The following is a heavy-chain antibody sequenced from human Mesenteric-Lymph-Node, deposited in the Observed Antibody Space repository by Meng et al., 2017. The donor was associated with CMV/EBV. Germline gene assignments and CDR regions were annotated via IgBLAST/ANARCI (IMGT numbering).Heavy chain of an antibody. V-gene: IGHV2-5*02. D-gene: IGHD2-2*01. CDR1: GFSLSTSGVS. Sequence: CTFSGFSLSTSGVSVGWIRQPPGKALEWLALIYWDDDKRYSPSLKSRLTITKDTSKNQVVLTMTNMDPVDTATYYCAHRRQLLCFDYWGQGTLVTVSS. CDR3: AHRRQLLCFDY. J-gene: IGHJ4*02. CDR2: IYWDDDK.